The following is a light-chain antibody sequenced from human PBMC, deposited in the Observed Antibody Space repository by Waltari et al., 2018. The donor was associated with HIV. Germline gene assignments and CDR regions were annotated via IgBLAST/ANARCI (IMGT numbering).Light chain of an antibody. CDR3: QQSGSSIS. Sequence: EIVLTQSPGTLSLSPGERAILSCRASQSVGSIYLNWYQQKPGQAPRLLLYGAPNRASGIPDRFSGSGSGTDFTLTISSLESEDSAVYYCQQSGSSISFGQGTRLEIK. V-gene: IGKV3-20*01. CDR2: GAP. J-gene: IGKJ5*01. CDR1: QSVGSIY.